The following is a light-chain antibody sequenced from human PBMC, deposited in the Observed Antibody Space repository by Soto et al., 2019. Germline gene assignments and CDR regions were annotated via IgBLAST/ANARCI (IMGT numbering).Light chain of an antibody. J-gene: IGLJ3*02. Sequence: QSALTQPRSVSGSPGQSVTISCTGTSSDVGGYNYVSWYQQHPGKVPKLMIFDVSKRPSGVPDRFSGSKSGNTASLTISGLQAEDEDDYHCCSDAGSYILMFGGGTKLTVL. CDR3: CSDAGSYILM. V-gene: IGLV2-11*01. CDR1: SSDVGGYNY. CDR2: DVS.